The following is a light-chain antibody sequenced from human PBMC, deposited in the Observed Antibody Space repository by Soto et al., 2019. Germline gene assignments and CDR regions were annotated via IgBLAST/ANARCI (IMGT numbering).Light chain of an antibody. CDR3: STWYATLSGPVV. CDR2: RND. V-gene: IGLV1-47*01. Sequence: QSVLTQPPSASGTPGQRVTISCSGSSSNIGSNYAYCYQHLPGTAPQLLIYRNDQRPSGVPGRFSGSKSGTSASLAISGLRSEEQAEDYCSTWYATLSGPVVFGGGTKLTVL. J-gene: IGLJ3*02. CDR1: SSNIGSNY.